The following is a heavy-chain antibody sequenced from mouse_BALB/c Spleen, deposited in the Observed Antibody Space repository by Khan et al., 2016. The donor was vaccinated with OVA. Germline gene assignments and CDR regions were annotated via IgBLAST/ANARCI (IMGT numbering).Heavy chain of an antibody. J-gene: IGHJ3*01. CDR2: IWGDGST. D-gene: IGHD1-2*01. CDR3: ARELRLGGFDY. CDR1: GFSLTDYG. V-gene: IGHV2-6-7*01. Sequence: VQLQESGPGLVAPSQSLSITCTVSGFSLTDYGINWIRQPPGKGLEWLGMIWGDGSTDYNSALISRLSISKDNSKSQVFLKMNSLQTDDTARFYCARELRLGGFDYWGQGTLVTVSA.